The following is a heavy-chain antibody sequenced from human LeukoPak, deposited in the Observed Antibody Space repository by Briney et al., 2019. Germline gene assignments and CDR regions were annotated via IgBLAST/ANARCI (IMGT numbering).Heavy chain of an antibody. V-gene: IGHV4-34*01. CDR1: GGSFSGYY. CDR3: ARERGYYYGSGSYYNGYYYYYGMDV. Sequence: SETLSLTCAVYGGSFSGYYWSWIRQPPGKGLEWIGEINHSGSTNYNPSLKSRVTISVDTSKNQFSLKLSSVTAADTAVYYCARERGYYYGSGSYYNGYYYYYGMDVWGQGTTVTVS. CDR2: INHSGST. D-gene: IGHD3-10*01. J-gene: IGHJ6*02.